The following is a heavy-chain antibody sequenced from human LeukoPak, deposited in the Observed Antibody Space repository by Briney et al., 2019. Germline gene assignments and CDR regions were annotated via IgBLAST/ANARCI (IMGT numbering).Heavy chain of an antibody. CDR3: AGEIASTCHY. V-gene: IGHV4-39*01. J-gene: IGHJ1*01. CDR2: IYYTGTT. D-gene: IGHD5/OR15-5a*01. CDR1: GGSISSSSYY. Sequence: PSETLSLTCSVSGGSISSSSYYWGWVRQPPGKGLEWIGSIYYTGTTYYKPALKSRVTISVDTSKNQFSLRLSSVTAADTAVYYCAGEIASTCHYWGQGTLVTVSS.